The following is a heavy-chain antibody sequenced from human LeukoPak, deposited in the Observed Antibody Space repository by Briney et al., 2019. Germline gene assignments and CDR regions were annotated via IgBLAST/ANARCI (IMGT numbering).Heavy chain of an antibody. J-gene: IGHJ4*02. CDR2: INNGGYTV. CDR3: ARGERWLTIPGIDY. V-gene: IGHV3-48*03. Sequence: GGPLRLSCAASGFPFPNYVMNWVRQAPRKGLEWVSYINNGGYTVYYADSVKGRFTISSDNAKNSLYLQLNSLSPADTPVFYCARGERWLTIPGIDYWGQGSLVTVSS. CDR1: GFPFPNYV. D-gene: IGHD5-24*01.